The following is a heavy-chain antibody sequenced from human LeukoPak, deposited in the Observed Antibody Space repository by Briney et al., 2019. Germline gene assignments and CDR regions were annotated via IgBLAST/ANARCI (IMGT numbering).Heavy chain of an antibody. CDR1: GFTFGNYA. J-gene: IGHJ4*02. Sequence: GGSLRLSCTASGFTFGNYAMSWFRQAPGKGLEWVGFIRSKAYGGTTEYAASVKGRFTISRDGSKSIAYLQMNSLKTEDTAVYYCTRGGLYSSSWPVDYWGQGTLVTVSS. CDR2: IRSKAYGGTT. V-gene: IGHV3-49*01. CDR3: TRGGLYSSSWPVDY. D-gene: IGHD6-13*01.